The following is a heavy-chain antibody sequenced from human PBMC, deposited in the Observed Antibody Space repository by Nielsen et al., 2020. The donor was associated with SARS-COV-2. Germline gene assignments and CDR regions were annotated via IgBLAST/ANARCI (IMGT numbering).Heavy chain of an antibody. CDR3: AKGGIVVELDV. CDR2: ISYDGSNK. CDR1: GFTFSSYG. J-gene: IGHJ6*02. D-gene: IGHD2-15*01. V-gene: IGHV3-30*18. Sequence: GESLKISCAASGFTFSSYGMHWVRQAPGKGLEWVAVISYDGSNKYYADSVKGRFTISRDNSKNTLYLQMNSLRAEDTAVYYCAKGGIVVELDVWGQGTTVTVSS.